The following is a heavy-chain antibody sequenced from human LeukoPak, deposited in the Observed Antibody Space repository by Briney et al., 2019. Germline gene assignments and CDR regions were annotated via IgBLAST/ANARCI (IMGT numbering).Heavy chain of an antibody. D-gene: IGHD5-24*01. CDR2: IYYSGST. Sequence: PSETLSLTCTVSGGSISSSSYYWGWIRQPPGKGLEWIGSIYYSGSTYYNPSLKSRVTISVDTSKNQFSLKLSSVTAADTAVYYCARSRIEMATISPADYWGQGTLVTVSS. J-gene: IGHJ4*02. CDR3: ARSRIEMATISPADY. V-gene: IGHV4-39*01. CDR1: GGSISSSSYY.